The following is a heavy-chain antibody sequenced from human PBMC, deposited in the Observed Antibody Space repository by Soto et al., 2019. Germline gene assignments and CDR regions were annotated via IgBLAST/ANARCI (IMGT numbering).Heavy chain of an antibody. CDR3: ARTALGKNLIDY. D-gene: IGHD3-10*01. Sequence: ASVKVSCKSSGYTFTSYAIHWVRQAPGQRLEWMGWINAGNGNTKYSQKFQGRVTITRDTSASTAYMELSSLRSEDTAVYYCARTALGKNLIDYWGQGTLVTVSS. V-gene: IGHV1-3*01. J-gene: IGHJ4*02. CDR2: INAGNGNT. CDR1: GYTFTSYA.